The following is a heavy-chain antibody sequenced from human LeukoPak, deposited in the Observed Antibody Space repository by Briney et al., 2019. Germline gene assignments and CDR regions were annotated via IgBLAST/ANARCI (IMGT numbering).Heavy chain of an antibody. V-gene: IGHV1-8*01. D-gene: IGHD3-16*02. CDR3: ARAFSPYYDYVWGSYRYRSFDY. CDR2: MNPNSGNT. Sequence: ASAKVSCKASGYTFTSYDINWVRQATGQGLEWMGWMNPNSGNTGYAQKFQGRVTMTRNTSISTAYMELSSLRSEDTAVYYCARAFSPYYDYVWGSYRYRSFDYWGQGTLVTVSS. CDR1: GYTFTSYD. J-gene: IGHJ4*02.